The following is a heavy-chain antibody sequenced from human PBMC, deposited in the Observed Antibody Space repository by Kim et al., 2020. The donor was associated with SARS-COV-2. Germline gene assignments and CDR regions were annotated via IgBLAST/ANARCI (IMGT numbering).Heavy chain of an antibody. CDR2: IHSSGST. D-gene: IGHD3-16*01. Sequence: SETLSLTCAVQSGSLSGYSWSWVRQPPGKGLEWIGEIHSSGSTKHNPSLKSRVTITIDTSKEQFSLKLNSVTAADTAVYYCARSFGWFALDYWGQGTLVTVSS. CDR1: SGSLSGYS. CDR3: ARSFGWFALDY. V-gene: IGHV4-34*01. J-gene: IGHJ4*02.